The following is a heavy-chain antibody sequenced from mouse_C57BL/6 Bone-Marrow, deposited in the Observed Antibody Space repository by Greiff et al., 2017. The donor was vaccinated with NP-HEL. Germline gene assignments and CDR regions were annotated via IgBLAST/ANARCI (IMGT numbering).Heavy chain of an antibody. CDR3: ARSGLYDYEPYAY. D-gene: IGHD2-4*01. J-gene: IGHJ3*01. Sequence: VQLQQSVAELVRPGASVKLSCTASGFNIKNTYMHWVKQRPEKGLEWIGMIDPANGNTKYAPKFQGKATITEDTSSNTAYLQLSCLTSEDTAIYSCARSGLYDYEPYAYWGQGTLVTFSA. CDR2: IDPANGNT. V-gene: IGHV14-3*01. CDR1: GFNIKNTY.